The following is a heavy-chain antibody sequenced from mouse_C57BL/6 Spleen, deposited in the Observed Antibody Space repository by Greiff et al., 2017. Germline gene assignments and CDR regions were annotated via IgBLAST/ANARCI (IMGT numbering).Heavy chain of an antibody. V-gene: IGHV1-43*01. J-gene: IGHJ3*01. CDR1: GYTFTSYC. Sequence: VQLQQPGPELVKPGASVKMSCKASGYTFTSYCMHWVKQSPEQGLEWIGEINPSTGGTSYNQKFKGKATLTVDKSSSTAYMQLSSLTSEDSAVYYCARRGDYYDYDGGFAYWGQGTLVTVSA. D-gene: IGHD2-4*01. CDR3: ARRGDYYDYDGGFAY. CDR2: INPSTGGT.